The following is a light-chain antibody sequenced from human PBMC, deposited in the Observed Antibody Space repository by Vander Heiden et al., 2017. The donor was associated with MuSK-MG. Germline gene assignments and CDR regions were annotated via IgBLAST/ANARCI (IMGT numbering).Light chain of an antibody. J-gene: IGKJ1*01. V-gene: IGKV3-11*01. CDR1: KSSSSY. CDR3: QHSNNRPMT. CDR2: DAS. Sequence: ELVFPQSPVTLSVSPGDRATLPARASKSSSSYLAWYQPKQGQTPRLLIEDASNRATGIPARFSGSGSGTDFTITISSLEPEDFAVYFCQHSNNRPMTFGQGTKVEIK.